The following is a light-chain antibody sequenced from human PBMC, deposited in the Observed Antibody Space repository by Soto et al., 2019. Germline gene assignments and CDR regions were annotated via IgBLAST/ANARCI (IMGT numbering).Light chain of an antibody. J-gene: IGKJ3*01. CDR3: QQRSNWVT. Sequence: EIVLTQSPATLSLSPGERATLSCRASQSVSSYLAWYQQKPGQAPRLLIYDASNRATGIPAMFSGSGSGTAFTLTISSLEPEDVAVYYCQQRSNWVTFGPGTKVDIK. CDR2: DAS. CDR1: QSVSSY. V-gene: IGKV3-11*01.